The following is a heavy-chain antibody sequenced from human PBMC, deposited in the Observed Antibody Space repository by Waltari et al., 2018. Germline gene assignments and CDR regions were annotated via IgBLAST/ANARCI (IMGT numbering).Heavy chain of an antibody. Sequence: VPLVPSGAAVPPPGASVKVSCMTSGYTFTSYGMHWVRQAPGQRLEWMGWINADNGDTQYSPKFQIRVTFTRDTFASTVYMELSSLTSEDTAVYYCARGLHRTAWIVDYWGQGTLVTVSS. V-gene: IGHV1-3*01. J-gene: IGHJ4*02. CDR3: ARGLHRTAWIVDY. CDR2: INADNGDT. CDR1: GYTFTSYG. D-gene: IGHD1-1*01.